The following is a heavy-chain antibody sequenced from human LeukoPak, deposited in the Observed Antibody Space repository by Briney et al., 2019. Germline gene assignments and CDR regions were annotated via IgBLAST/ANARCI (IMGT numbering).Heavy chain of an antibody. CDR3: ARVNYYDSSGYYKSFDY. D-gene: IGHD3-22*01. CDR2: IYYSGST. CDR1: GGSVSSGSYY. Sequence: SETLSLTCTVSGGSVSSGSYYWSWIRQPPGKGLEWIGYIYYSGSTNYNPSLKSRVTISVDTSKNQFSLKLSSVTAADTAVYFCARVNYYDSSGYYKSFDYWGQGTLVTVPS. J-gene: IGHJ4*02. V-gene: IGHV4-61*01.